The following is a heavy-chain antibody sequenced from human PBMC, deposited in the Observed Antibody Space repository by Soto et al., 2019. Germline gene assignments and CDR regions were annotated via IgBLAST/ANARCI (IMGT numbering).Heavy chain of an antibody. CDR1: EFIFNNYA. CDR2: FNVLDNRA. CDR3: AKEHGRYTDNWFDP. V-gene: IGHV3-23*01. Sequence: EVQLLEFGGGLVQPGGSLRLSCAASEFIFNNYAMSWVRQAPWKGLECVSAFNVLDNRAYYANSVKGRFTLSRDNSKNTLFLQMNGLRVEDTAVYYCAKEHGRYTDNWFDPWGQGTLVTVSS. J-gene: IGHJ5*02. D-gene: IGHD2-2*02.